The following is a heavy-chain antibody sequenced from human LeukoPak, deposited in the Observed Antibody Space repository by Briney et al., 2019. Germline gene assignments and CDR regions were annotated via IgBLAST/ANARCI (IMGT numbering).Heavy chain of an antibody. J-gene: IGHJ6*02. Sequence: SETLSLTCTVSGGSISSYYWSWIRQPPGKGLEWIGYIYYSGSTNYNPSLKSRVTISVDTSKNQFSLKLSSVTAADTAVYYCARHSRIAAARYGMDVWGQGTTVTFSS. CDR3: ARHSRIAAARYGMDV. CDR1: GGSISSYY. V-gene: IGHV4-59*08. D-gene: IGHD6-13*01. CDR2: IYYSGST.